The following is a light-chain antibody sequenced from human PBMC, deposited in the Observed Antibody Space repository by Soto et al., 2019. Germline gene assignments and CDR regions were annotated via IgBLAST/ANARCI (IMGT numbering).Light chain of an antibody. CDR1: SSNIGSNA. V-gene: IGLV1-44*01. Sequence: QSVLTQSPSASGTPGQRVTISCSGSSSNIGSNAVNWYQHLPGTAPKLLIYSNGQRPSGVPDRFSGSKSGTSASLAISGLQSEDEADYSCAAWDDSLSGVIFGGGTKVTVL. CDR3: AAWDDSLSGVI. J-gene: IGLJ2*01. CDR2: SNG.